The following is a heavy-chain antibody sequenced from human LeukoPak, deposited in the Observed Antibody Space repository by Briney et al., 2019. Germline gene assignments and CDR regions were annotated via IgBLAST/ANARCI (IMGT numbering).Heavy chain of an antibody. Sequence: ASVKVSCKASGYTFTSYDINWVRQATGQGLEWMGWMNPNSGNTGYAQKFQGRVTMTRNTSISTAYMGLSSLRSEDTAVYYCARGVLAVAGTDYYGMDVWGQGTTVTVSS. CDR2: MNPNSGNT. CDR3: ARGVLAVAGTDYYGMDV. CDR1: GYTFTSYD. V-gene: IGHV1-8*01. J-gene: IGHJ6*02. D-gene: IGHD6-19*01.